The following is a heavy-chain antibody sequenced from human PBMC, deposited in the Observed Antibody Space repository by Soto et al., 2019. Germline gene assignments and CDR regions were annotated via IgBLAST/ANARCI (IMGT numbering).Heavy chain of an antibody. Sequence: PSETLSLTCTVSGGSISSGGYYWSWIRQHPGKGLEWIGYIYSSGSTYYNPSLKSRVTISVDTSKNQFSLKLSSVTAADTAVYYCARVPNYDILTGYYHNWFDPWGQGTLVTVS. CDR3: ARVPNYDILTGYYHNWFDP. V-gene: IGHV4-31*03. CDR1: GGSISSGGYY. J-gene: IGHJ5*02. CDR2: IYSSGST. D-gene: IGHD3-9*01.